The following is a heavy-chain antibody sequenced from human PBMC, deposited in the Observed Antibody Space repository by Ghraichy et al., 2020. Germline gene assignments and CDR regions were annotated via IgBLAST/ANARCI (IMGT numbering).Heavy chain of an antibody. CDR2: IGTAGDT. V-gene: IGHV3-13*01. J-gene: IGHJ6*02. CDR3: ARDRFGGGMDV. Sequence: GESLNISCAASGFTFSSYDMHWVRQATGKGLEWVSAIGTAGDTYYPGSVKGRFTISRENAKNSLYLQMNSLRAGDTAVYYCARDRFGGGMDVWGQGTTVTVSS. CDR1: GFTFSSYD. D-gene: IGHD3-16*01.